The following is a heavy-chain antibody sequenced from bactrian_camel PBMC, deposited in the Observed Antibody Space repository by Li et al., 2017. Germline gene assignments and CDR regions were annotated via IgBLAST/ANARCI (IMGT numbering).Heavy chain of an antibody. D-gene: IGHD1*01. Sequence: QVQLVESGGGSVQGGGSLRLFCAASGFTGGTYSMAWFRQAPGKEREAVAVIDTSGRKNYADSVKGRFTISADNYKNHLYLEMSALNPDDTALYICAAHCLRGQGLGCVFGYWGQGTQVTVS. CDR1: GFTGGTYS. V-gene: IGHV3S55*01. CDR2: IDTSGRK. CDR3: AAHCLRGQGLGCVFGY. J-gene: IGHJ6*01.